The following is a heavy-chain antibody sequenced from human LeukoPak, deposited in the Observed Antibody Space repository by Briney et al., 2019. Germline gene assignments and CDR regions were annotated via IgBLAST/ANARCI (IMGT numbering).Heavy chain of an antibody. J-gene: IGHJ3*02. V-gene: IGHV1-8*01. Sequence: GASVKVSCKASGGTFTSYDINWVRQATGQGLEWMGWMNPNSGNTGYAQKFQGRVTMTRNTSISTAYMELSSLRSEDTAVYYCARAYSSGWYGRHGAFDIWGQGTMVTVSS. CDR3: ARAYSSGWYGRHGAFDI. CDR2: MNPNSGNT. D-gene: IGHD6-19*01. CDR1: GGTFTSYD.